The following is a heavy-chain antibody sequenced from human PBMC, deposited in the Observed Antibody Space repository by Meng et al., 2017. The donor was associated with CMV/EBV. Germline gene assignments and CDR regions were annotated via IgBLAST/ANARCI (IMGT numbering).Heavy chain of an antibody. CDR1: GFTFSSYW. Sequence: GGSLRLSCAASGFTFSSYWMSWVRQAPGKGLEWVANIKQDGSEKYYVDSVKGRFTISRDNAKNSLCLQMNSLRAEDTAVYYCARDGDGSGSYVGMDVWGQGTTVTVSS. CDR2: IKQDGSEK. CDR3: ARDGDGSGSYVGMDV. J-gene: IGHJ6*02. V-gene: IGHV3-7*01. D-gene: IGHD3-10*01.